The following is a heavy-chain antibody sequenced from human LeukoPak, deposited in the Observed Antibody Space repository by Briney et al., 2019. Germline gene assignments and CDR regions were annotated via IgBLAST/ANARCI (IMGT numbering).Heavy chain of an antibody. Sequence: PGGSLRLSCAASGFTFTTYSMTWGRQAPGKGLEWVSSISSSGTYIYYADSLKGRFTISRDNAKNSLYLQMNSLRPEDTGVYYCARGVSPTLSGATTSADYYYNYIDVWGKGTTVTVSS. V-gene: IGHV3-21*01. D-gene: IGHD1-26*01. CDR3: ARGVSPTLSGATTSADYYYNYIDV. J-gene: IGHJ6*03. CDR1: GFTFTTYS. CDR2: ISSSGTYI.